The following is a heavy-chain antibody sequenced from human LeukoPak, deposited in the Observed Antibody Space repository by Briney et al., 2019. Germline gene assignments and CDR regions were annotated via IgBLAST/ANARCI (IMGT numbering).Heavy chain of an antibody. CDR1: GGSVSSATYY. CDR3: ATPSGTFYYLYAMDV. V-gene: IGHV4-61*01. D-gene: IGHD3-10*01. Sequence: SETLSLTCTVSGGSVSSATYYWSWIRQPPGKGLEWIGYVYYSGSTKYNSSLKSRVTISLDTSKNQSSLKLSSVTAADTAVYYCATPSGTFYYLYAMDVWGQGTTVTVSS. J-gene: IGHJ6*02. CDR2: VYYSGST.